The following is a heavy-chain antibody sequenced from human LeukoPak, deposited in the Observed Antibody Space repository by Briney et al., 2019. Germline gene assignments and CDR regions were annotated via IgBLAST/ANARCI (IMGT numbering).Heavy chain of an antibody. CDR3: AKQGLAAAGTALDS. J-gene: IGHJ4*02. Sequence: GGSLRLSCAASGFTFSTYGMHWVRQAPGKGLEWVAFIRYDGSNKYYAGSVKGRFTISRDNSKNTLYLQMNSLRAEDTAVYYCAKQGLAAAGTALDSWGQGTLVTVSS. CDR2: IRYDGSNK. V-gene: IGHV3-30*02. D-gene: IGHD6-13*01. CDR1: GFTFSTYG.